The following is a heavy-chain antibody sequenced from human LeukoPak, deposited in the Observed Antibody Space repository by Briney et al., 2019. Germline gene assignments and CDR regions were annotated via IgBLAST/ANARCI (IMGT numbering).Heavy chain of an antibody. CDR1: GDSLNNRY. D-gene: IGHD3-22*01. CDR3: TSGTDSRKLGY. Sequence: SETLSLTCTVSGDSLNNRYWDWIRQPPGKGLEWIGEIHAVEGTNYNPPLRSRVTVSLDTSKNQFSLKMSSVTAADTAVYYCTSGTDSRKLGYWGQGTLVTVSS. V-gene: IGHV4-34*01. J-gene: IGHJ4*02. CDR2: IHAVEGT.